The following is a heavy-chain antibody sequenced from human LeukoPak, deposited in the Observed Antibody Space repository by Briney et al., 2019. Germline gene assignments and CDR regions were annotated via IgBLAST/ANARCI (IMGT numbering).Heavy chain of an antibody. D-gene: IGHD3-10*01. CDR2: ISRTSSYI. J-gene: IGHJ4*02. CDR1: GFTFSSYS. Sequence: PGGSLRLSCAASGFTFSSYSMNWVRQAPGKGLEWVSSISRTSSYIYYADSVKGRFTISRDNAKNSLYLQMNSLRAEDTAVYYCARVVDGQYGSGIDFWGQGTLVTVSS. CDR3: ARVVDGQYGSGIDF. V-gene: IGHV3-21*01.